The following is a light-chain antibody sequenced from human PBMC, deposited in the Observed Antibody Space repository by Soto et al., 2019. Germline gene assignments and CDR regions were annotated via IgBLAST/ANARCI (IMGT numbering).Light chain of an antibody. Sequence: ALTHPASVSGSPGRSITISCTGTSSDVGGYNYVSWYQQHPGKAPRFVIYDVTDRPSGVSNRFSGSKSGNTASLTISGLQAEDEADYYCSSYTTSNTRQVVFGTGTKVTVL. CDR1: SSDVGGYNY. V-gene: IGLV2-14*01. J-gene: IGLJ1*01. CDR2: DVT. CDR3: SSYTTSNTRQVV.